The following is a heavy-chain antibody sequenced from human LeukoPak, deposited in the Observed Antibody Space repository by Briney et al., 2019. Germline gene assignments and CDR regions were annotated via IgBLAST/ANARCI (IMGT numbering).Heavy chain of an antibody. CDR1: GFTFDDYG. CDR3: ARDRGYYGDPRAIDY. D-gene: IGHD4-17*01. CDR2: INWNGGST. V-gene: IGHV3-20*04. Sequence: PGGSLRLSCAASGFTFDDYGMSWVRQAPGKGLECVSGINWNGGSTGYADSVKGRFTISRDNAKNSLYLQMNSLRAEDTAVYYCARDRGYYGDPRAIDYWGQGTLVTVSS. J-gene: IGHJ4*02.